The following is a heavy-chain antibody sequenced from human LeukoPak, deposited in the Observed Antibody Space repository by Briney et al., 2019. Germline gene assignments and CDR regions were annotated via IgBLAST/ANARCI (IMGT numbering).Heavy chain of an antibody. Sequence: GGSLRLSCAASGFTFSSYSMNWVRQAPGKGLEWVSSISSSSSYIYYADSVKGRVTISRDNAKNSLYLQMNSLRAEYTAVYYCARYYGSGSYDAFDIWGQGTMVTVSS. CDR1: GFTFSSYS. J-gene: IGHJ3*02. CDR3: ARYYGSGSYDAFDI. V-gene: IGHV3-21*01. D-gene: IGHD3-10*01. CDR2: ISSSSSYI.